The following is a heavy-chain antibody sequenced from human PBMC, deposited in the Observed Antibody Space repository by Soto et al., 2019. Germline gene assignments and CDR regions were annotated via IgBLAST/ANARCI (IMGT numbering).Heavy chain of an antibody. Sequence: SVKVSCKASGGTFSSYTIIWVRQAPGQGLEWMGRIIPILGITNYAQKFQGRVTISADKSTSTAYMELSSLRSQDTAVYYCARLLMATVTTGNDYWGQGTLVTVSS. CDR2: IIPILGIT. V-gene: IGHV1-69*02. CDR1: GGTFSSYT. J-gene: IGHJ4*02. D-gene: IGHD3-10*01. CDR3: ARLLMATVTTGNDY.